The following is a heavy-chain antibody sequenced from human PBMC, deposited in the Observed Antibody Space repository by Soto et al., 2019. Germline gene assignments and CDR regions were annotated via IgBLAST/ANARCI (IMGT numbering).Heavy chain of an antibody. J-gene: IGHJ4*02. D-gene: IGHD6-13*01. CDR3: ARESSSSCHDY. CDR2: ISAYNGNT. CDR1: GYTFTSYG. V-gene: IGHV1-18*01. Sequence: QVQLVQSGAEVKKPGASVKVSCKASGYTFTSYGISWVRQAPGQGLEWMGWISAYNGNTNYAQQLQGRVTMTTDTSTITAYMELRCLSSDDTAVYCWARESSSSCHDYWGQGTLVTVSS.